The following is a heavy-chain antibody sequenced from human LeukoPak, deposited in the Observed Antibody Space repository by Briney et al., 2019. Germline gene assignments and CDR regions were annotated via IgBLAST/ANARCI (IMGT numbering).Heavy chain of an antibody. CDR3: ANEIRPNDY. CDR2: ISISGDTT. D-gene: IGHD4-17*01. CDR1: GFTFSSHA. Sequence: GGSLRLSCGASGFTFSSHAMTWVRQAPGKGLEWVSAISISGDTTYYADAVKGRFTISRDNSKNTVYLQMNSLRAEDTAVYYCANEIRPNDYWGQGALVTVSS. J-gene: IGHJ4*02. V-gene: IGHV3-23*01.